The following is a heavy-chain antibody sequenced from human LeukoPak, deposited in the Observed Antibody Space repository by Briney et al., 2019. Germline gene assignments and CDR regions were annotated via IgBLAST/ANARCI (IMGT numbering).Heavy chain of an antibody. D-gene: IGHD2-2*01. V-gene: IGHV3-48*01. CDR3: ARGSKYCGSSSCYDFDC. CDR2: IGARGGAV. CDR1: GFTFNIYS. J-gene: IGHJ4*02. Sequence: HPGGSLRLSCAASGFTFNIYSMNWVRQAPGKGLEWVSYIGARGGAVYYADSVKGRFTISRDNAKNSVYLQMNSLRAEDTAVYYCARGSKYCGSSSCYDFDCWGQGTLVTVSS.